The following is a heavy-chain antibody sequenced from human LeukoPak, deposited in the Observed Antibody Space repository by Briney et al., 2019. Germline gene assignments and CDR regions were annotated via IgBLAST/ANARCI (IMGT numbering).Heavy chain of an antibody. D-gene: IGHD3-22*01. V-gene: IGHV1-2*02. CDR3: ARDLVGPYYYDSSGRGYYFDY. J-gene: IGHJ4*02. CDR2: INPNSGGT. CDR1: GYTFTGYY. Sequence: GASVKVSCKASGYTFTGYYMHWVRQAPGQGLEWMGWINPNSGGTNYAQKFQGRVTMNRDTSISTAYMELSRLRSDDTAVYYCARDLVGPYYYDSSGRGYYFDYWGQGTLVTVSS.